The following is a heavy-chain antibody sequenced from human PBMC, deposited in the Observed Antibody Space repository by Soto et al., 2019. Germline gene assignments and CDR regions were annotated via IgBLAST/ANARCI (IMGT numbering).Heavy chain of an antibody. CDR2: ISNSGRT. V-gene: IGHV4-30-4*01. D-gene: IGHD2-15*01. Sequence: QVQLQESGPGLVKPSETLSLTCTVSGDSINSDYYYWSWIRQPPGKGLERIGYISNSGRTNYSPSLKSRVTISIDTSKNQCSQRLRSVAAADTAGYYCAREWGDCGDGSCYLPCFDYWGLGSLVTVSS. CDR1: GDSINSDYYY. CDR3: AREWGDCGDGSCYLPCFDY. J-gene: IGHJ4*02.